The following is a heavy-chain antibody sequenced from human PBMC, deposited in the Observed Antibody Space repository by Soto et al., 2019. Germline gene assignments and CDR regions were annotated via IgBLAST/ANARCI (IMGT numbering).Heavy chain of an antibody. CDR2: MSYDGTKE. CDR1: GFTFSTYG. D-gene: IGHD6-13*01. V-gene: IGHV3-30*18. J-gene: IGHJ4*02. Sequence: QVELVESGGGVVQPGRSLRLSCAASGFTFSTYGMHWVRQAPGKGLEWVAAMSYDGTKEYYVDSVKGRFTISRDNSRNKLFLQLNSLRAEDTAVYYCAKEYGSTWIDHWGQGTLVTVSS. CDR3: AKEYGSTWIDH.